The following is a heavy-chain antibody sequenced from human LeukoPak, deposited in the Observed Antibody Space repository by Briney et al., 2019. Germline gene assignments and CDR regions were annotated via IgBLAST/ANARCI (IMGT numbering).Heavy chain of an antibody. Sequence: GGSLRLSCAASGFTFTSYWIHWVRQVPGKGLEWVSRIDGDGSSRSYADSVQGRFTISRDNGKKTVFLQMNSLSAEDTAVYYCARILEGYYYFGLDVWDQGTTVIVFS. CDR1: GFTFTSYW. CDR3: ARILEGYYYFGLDV. CDR2: IDGDGSSR. J-gene: IGHJ6*02. D-gene: IGHD3/OR15-3a*01. V-gene: IGHV3-74*01.